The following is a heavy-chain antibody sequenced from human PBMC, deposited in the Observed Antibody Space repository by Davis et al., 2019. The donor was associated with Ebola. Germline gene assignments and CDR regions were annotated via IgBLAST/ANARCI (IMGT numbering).Heavy chain of an antibody. V-gene: IGHV1-46*01. CDR3: ARDSSFYSSSPYYGMDV. CDR1: GYTFTSYY. Sequence: ASVKVSCKASGYTFTSYYMHWVRQAPGQGLEWMGIINPSGGSTSYAQKFQGRVTMTRDTSTSTVYMELSSLRSEDTAVYYCARDSSFYSSSPYYGMDVWGQGTTVTVSS. CDR2: INPSGGST. D-gene: IGHD6-6*01. J-gene: IGHJ6*02.